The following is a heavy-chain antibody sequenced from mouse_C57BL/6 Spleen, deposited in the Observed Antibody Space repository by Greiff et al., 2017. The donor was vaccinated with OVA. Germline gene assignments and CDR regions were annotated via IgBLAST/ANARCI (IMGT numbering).Heavy chain of an antibody. CDR2: ISGGGGNT. Sequence: EVKLQESGGGLVKPGGSLKLSCAASGFTFSSYTMSWVRQTPEKRLEWVATISGGGGNTYYPDSVKGRFTISRDNAKNTLYLQMSSLRSEDTALYYCARQGAYYSNTWFAYWGQGTLVTVSA. J-gene: IGHJ3*01. CDR1: GFTFSSYT. V-gene: IGHV5-9*01. CDR3: ARQGAYYSNTWFAY. D-gene: IGHD2-5*01.